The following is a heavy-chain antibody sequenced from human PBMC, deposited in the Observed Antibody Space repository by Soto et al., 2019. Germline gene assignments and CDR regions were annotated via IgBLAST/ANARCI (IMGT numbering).Heavy chain of an antibody. CDR2: ISGSGGST. V-gene: IGHV3-23*01. CDR3: AKQGGIFDY. D-gene: IGHD1-26*01. J-gene: IGHJ4*02. Sequence: EVQLLESGGGLVQPGGSLRLSCAASGFTFDSYAMSWVRQAPGKGLEWVSGISGSGGSTYYADSVKGRFTISRDNSKTTLYRQMSSLRAEDTAVYYCAKQGGIFDYWGQGALVTVSS. CDR1: GFTFDSYA.